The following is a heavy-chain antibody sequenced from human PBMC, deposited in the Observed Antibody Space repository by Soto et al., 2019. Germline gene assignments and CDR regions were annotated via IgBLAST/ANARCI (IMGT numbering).Heavy chain of an antibody. CDR2: IIPIFGTA. CDR1: GGTFSSYA. CDR3: ARLYRQPTVVTPDDDAFDI. V-gene: IGHV1-69*12. D-gene: IGHD2-21*02. J-gene: IGHJ3*02. Sequence: QVQLVQSGAEVKKPGSSVKVSCKASGGTFSSYAISWVRQAPGQGLEWMGGIIPIFGTANYAQKFQGRVTITAGESTSTAYMELSSLRSEDTAVYYCARLYRQPTVVTPDDDAFDIWGQGTMVTVSS.